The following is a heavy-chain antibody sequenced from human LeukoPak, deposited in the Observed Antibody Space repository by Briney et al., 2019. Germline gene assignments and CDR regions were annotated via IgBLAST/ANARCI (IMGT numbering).Heavy chain of an antibody. D-gene: IGHD3-10*01. CDR3: ARVLFGSGSYYDAY. Sequence: ASVKVSCKASGYTFTTYGISWVRQAPGQGLEWMGWISAYNGNTNYAQKLQGRVTMTTDTSTSTAYMELRSLRSDDTAVYYCARVLFGSGSYYDAYWGQGTLVTVSS. CDR2: ISAYNGNT. V-gene: IGHV1-18*01. CDR1: GYTFTTYG. J-gene: IGHJ4*02.